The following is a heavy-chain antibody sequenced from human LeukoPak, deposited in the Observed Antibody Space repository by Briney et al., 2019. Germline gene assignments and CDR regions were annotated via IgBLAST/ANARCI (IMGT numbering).Heavy chain of an antibody. CDR3: ARDPYSSSSGGIEY. CDR2: IKQDGSEK. Sequence: GGSLRLSCAASGFTFSSYWMSWVRQAPGKGLEWVANIKQDGSEKYYVDSVKGRFTISRDNAKNSLYVQMNSLRAEDTAVYYCARDPYSSSSGGIEYWGQGTLVTVSS. V-gene: IGHV3-7*01. J-gene: IGHJ4*02. D-gene: IGHD6-6*01. CDR1: GFTFSSYW.